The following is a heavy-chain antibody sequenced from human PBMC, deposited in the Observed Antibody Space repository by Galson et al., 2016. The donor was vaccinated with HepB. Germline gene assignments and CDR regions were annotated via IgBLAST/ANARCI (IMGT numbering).Heavy chain of an antibody. V-gene: IGHV1-24*01. Sequence: SCKVSRYSLTELSIHWVRQAPGKGLEWMGGFDPEDGETLYAQKFQGRVTMTEDTSTDTAYMELSSLRSEDTAVYFRATGPWGELLCDYWGQGTLVTVSS. CDR2: FDPEDGET. D-gene: IGHD1-7*01. CDR3: ATGPWGELLCDY. CDR1: RYSLTELS. J-gene: IGHJ4*02.